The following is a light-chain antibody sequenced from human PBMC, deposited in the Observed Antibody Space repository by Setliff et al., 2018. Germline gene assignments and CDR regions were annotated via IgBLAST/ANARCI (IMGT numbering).Light chain of an antibody. Sequence: QSALAQPASVSGSPGQSITISCSGTSSDVGSYDLASWYQQHPGKAPKLIIYAVSDRPSGVSNRFSGSKSGNTASLTISGLQTEDEADYYCNAYTSGSTYVFGTGTKVTVL. J-gene: IGLJ1*01. CDR1: SSDVGSYDL. CDR2: AVS. V-gene: IGLV2-14*03. CDR3: NAYTSGSTYV.